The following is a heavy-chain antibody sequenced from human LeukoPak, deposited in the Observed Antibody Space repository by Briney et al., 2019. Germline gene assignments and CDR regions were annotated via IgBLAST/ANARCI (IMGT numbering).Heavy chain of an antibody. CDR1: GFTFSSYG. V-gene: IGHV3-23*01. CDR3: AKDNYYYGSGSFYAFDI. D-gene: IGHD3-10*01. Sequence: PGGSLRLSCAASGFTFSSYGMSWVRQAPGKGLEWVSAISGSGGSIYYADSVKGRFTISRDNSKNTLYLQMNSLRAEDTAVYYCAKDNYYYGSGSFYAFDIWGQGTMVTVSS. CDR2: ISGSGGSI. J-gene: IGHJ3*02.